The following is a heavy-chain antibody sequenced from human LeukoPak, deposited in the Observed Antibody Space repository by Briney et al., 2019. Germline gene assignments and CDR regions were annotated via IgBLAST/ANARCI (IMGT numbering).Heavy chain of an antibody. CDR2: INPNAGDT. D-gene: IGHD2-15*01. J-gene: IGHJ4*02. CDR1: GYTFTDSY. Sequence: ASVKVSCKTSGYTFTDSYMHWVRQPPGQGLEWIGWINPNAGDTTYEQGFHGRVTMTRDTDISTVYMELNSLKLDDTAVYYCTREGRVGVPFDYWGQGTLVTVSS. CDR3: TREGRVGVPFDY. V-gene: IGHV1-2*02.